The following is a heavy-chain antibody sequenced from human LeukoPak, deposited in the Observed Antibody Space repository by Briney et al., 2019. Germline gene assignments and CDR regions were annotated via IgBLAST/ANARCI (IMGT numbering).Heavy chain of an antibody. D-gene: IGHD3-3*01. V-gene: IGHV3-23*01. CDR1: GFTFRIDA. CDR2: ISGSGGST. J-gene: IGHJ6*03. CDR3: ARSYDFWNGDYYYYMDV. Sequence: GGSLRLSCAAPGFTFRIDAMSWVRQAPGKGLEWVSAISGSGGSTYYADSVKGRFTISRDNSKNTLYLQMNSLRAEDTAVYYCARSYDFWNGDYYYYMDVWGKGTTVTVSS.